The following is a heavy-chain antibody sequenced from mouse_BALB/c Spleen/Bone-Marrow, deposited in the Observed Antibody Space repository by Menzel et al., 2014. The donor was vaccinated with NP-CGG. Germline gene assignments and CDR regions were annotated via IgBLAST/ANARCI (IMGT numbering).Heavy chain of an antibody. V-gene: IGHV4-1*02. Sequence: EVQLVESGGGLVQPGGSLKLSCAASGFDFSRYWMSWVRQAPGKGLEWLGEINPDSSTINYTPSLKDKFIISRDNAKKTRELKMSKVRSEETALYYGARRGYDGRFDYWGQGTMVTVSA. CDR2: INPDSSTI. D-gene: IGHD2-14*01. J-gene: IGHJ3*01. CDR1: GFDFSRYW. CDR3: ARRGYDGRFDY.